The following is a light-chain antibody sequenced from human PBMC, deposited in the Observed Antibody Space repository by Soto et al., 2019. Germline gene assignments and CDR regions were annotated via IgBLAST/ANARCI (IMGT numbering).Light chain of an antibody. V-gene: IGKV1-5*03. CDR3: QQYNSYSPYT. CDR2: KAS. J-gene: IGKJ2*01. CDR1: QSISSW. Sequence: DIQMTQSPSTLSASVGDRVTITCRASQSISSWLAWYQQKPGKAPKLLIYKASSLESGVPSRFSGSGSGTEVTLTISSLQHDDFATDYCQQYNSYSPYTFGQGTKLEIK.